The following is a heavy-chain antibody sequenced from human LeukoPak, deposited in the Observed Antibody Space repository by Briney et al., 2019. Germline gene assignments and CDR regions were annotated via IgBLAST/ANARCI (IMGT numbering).Heavy chain of an antibody. V-gene: IGHV1-2*02. CDR3: ARADGSSSIDYYHLDV. CDR1: GYTFTGYY. CDR2: INPNSGGT. Sequence: GASVKVSCKASGYTFTGYYMHWVRQAPGQGLEWMGWINPNSGGTNYAQKFQGRVTITRNTSISTAYMELSSLRSEDTAIYYCARADGSSSIDYYHLDVWGKGTTVTVSS. D-gene: IGHD6-6*01. J-gene: IGHJ6*03.